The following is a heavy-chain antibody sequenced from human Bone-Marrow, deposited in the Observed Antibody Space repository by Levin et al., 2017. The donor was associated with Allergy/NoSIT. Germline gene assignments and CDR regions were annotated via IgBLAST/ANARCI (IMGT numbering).Heavy chain of an antibody. V-gene: IGHV3-7*01. Sequence: LSLTCAASGFTFSSYWMSWVRQAPGKGLEWVANIKQDGSEKYYVDSVKGRFTISRDNAKNSLYLQMNSLRAEDTAVYYCARDPLNCSGGSCYSRRGYFDYWGQGTLVTVSS. CDR1: GFTFSSYW. CDR3: ARDPLNCSGGSCYSRRGYFDY. D-gene: IGHD2-15*01. CDR2: IKQDGSEK. J-gene: IGHJ4*02.